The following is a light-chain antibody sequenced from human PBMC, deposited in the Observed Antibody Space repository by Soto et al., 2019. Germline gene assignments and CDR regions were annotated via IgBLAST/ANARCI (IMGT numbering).Light chain of an antibody. V-gene: IGKV3-20*01. Sequence: IVLTQSPGTLSLSPGERATLSCRASQSVSSNYLAWYQQKPGQAPRLLIYGASSRATGIPDRLSGSGSGTDFTLTISRLEPEDFAVYYCQQYGSSPLTFGQGTKVDIK. CDR3: QQYGSSPLT. J-gene: IGKJ1*01. CDR1: QSVSSNY. CDR2: GAS.